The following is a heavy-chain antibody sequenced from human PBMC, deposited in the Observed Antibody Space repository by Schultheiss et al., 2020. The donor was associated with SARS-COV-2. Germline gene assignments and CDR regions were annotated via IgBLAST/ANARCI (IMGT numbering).Heavy chain of an antibody. V-gene: IGHV1-2*05. J-gene: IGHJ6*01. CDR1: GYTFTGYY. Sequence: ASVKVSCKASGYTFTGYYMHWVRQAPGQGLEWMGRINPNTGDTNYAQKFQGRVTMTRDTSISTSYMELSGLISDDTGEYYCARDQYYDFWSGYYSYEYYG. D-gene: IGHD3-3*01. CDR3: ARDQYYDFWSGYYSYEYYG. CDR2: INPNTGDT.